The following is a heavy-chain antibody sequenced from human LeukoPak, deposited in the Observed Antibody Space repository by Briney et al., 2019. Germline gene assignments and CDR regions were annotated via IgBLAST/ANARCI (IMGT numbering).Heavy chain of an antibody. CDR1: GFTFSVSW. V-gene: IGHV3-66*02. CDR2: IYSGGST. CDR3: ARDLKPSGSYTFDY. D-gene: IGHD1-26*01. J-gene: IGHJ4*02. Sequence: PGGSLRLSCAASGFTFSVSWMSWVRQAPGKGLEWVSVIYSGGSTYYADSVKGRFTISRDNSKNTLYPHMGSLRAEDMAVYYCARDLKPSGSYTFDYWGQGTLVTVSS.